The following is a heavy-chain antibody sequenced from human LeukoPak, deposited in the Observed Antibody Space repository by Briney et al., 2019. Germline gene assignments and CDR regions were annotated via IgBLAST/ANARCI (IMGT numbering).Heavy chain of an antibody. V-gene: IGHV4-34*01. Sequence: SETLSLTCAVYGGSFSGYYWSWIRQPPGKGLEWIGEINHSGSTNYNPSLKSRVTISVDTSKNQFSLKRSSVTAADTAVYYCARGVVSVAGTRAFDYWGQGTLVTVSS. CDR3: ARGVVSVAGTRAFDY. CDR1: GGSFSGYY. J-gene: IGHJ4*02. CDR2: INHSGST. D-gene: IGHD6-19*01.